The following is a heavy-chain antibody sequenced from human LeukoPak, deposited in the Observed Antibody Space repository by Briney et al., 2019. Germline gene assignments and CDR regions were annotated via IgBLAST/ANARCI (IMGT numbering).Heavy chain of an antibody. CDR1: GFTFSTYE. Sequence: GGSLRLSCAASGFTFSTYEMNWVRQAPGKGLEWVSYITSSGTTIYYADSVKGRFTISRDNDKNSLHLQMNSLRAEDTAVYYCAAFPFNYWYFDLWGRGTLVTVSS. J-gene: IGHJ2*01. V-gene: IGHV3-48*03. CDR3: AAFPFNYWYFDL. CDR2: ITSSGTTI.